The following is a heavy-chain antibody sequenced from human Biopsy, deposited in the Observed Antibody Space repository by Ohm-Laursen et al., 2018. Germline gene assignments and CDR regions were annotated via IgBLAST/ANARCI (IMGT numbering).Heavy chain of an antibody. V-gene: IGHV4-59*01. D-gene: IGHD3-22*01. CDR2: VYYTGST. CDR3: ARDRGYYSDRTVPGYFDL. Sequence: GTLSLTCTVSGDSISSYYWSWIRQPPGKGLEWIGYVYYTGSTDYNPSLQSRVTISVDTSKDHFSLRLRSVTPADTAIYYCARDRGYYSDRTVPGYFDLWGRGTLVTVSS. J-gene: IGHJ2*01. CDR1: GDSISSYY.